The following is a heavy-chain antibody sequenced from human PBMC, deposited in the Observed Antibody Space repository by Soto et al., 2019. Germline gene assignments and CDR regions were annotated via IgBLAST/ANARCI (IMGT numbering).Heavy chain of an antibody. D-gene: IGHD3-22*01. CDR3: AREFSPYYYDSSGGFP. V-gene: IGHV4-30-4*01. CDR1: GGSISSGGCY. CDR2: IYYSGST. Sequence: SETLSVSCTVSGGSISSGGCYWRRIRQPPGKGLEWIGYIYYSGSTYYNPSLKSRVTISVDTSKNQFSLKLSSVTAADTAVYYCAREFSPYYYDSSGGFPWGQGTLVTVSS. J-gene: IGHJ5*02.